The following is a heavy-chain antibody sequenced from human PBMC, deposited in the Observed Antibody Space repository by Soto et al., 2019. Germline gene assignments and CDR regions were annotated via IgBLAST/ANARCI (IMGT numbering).Heavy chain of an antibody. CDR2: IVVGSGNT. Sequence: GASVKVSCKASGFTFTSSAVQWVRQARGQRLEWIGWIVVGSGNTNYAQKFQERVTITRDMSTSTAYMELSSLRSEDTAVYFCARGSSDWLPYFDYWGQGSLVTAPQ. CDR1: GFTFTSSA. CDR3: ARGSSDWLPYFDY. V-gene: IGHV1-58*01. D-gene: IGHD3-9*01. J-gene: IGHJ4*02.